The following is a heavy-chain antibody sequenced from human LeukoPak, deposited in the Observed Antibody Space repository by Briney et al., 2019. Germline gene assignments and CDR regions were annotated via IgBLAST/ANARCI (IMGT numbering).Heavy chain of an antibody. D-gene: IGHD2-2*02. CDR3: ALQSGYCSSTSCDMGFLDY. CDR1: GGTFRSYA. V-gene: IGHV1-69*01. CDR2: IIPIFGTA. Sequence: ASVKVSCKVSGGTFRSYAISWVRQAPGQGLEWMGGIIPIFGTANYAQKFQGRVTITADESTSTAYMELSSLRSEDTAVYYCALQSGYCSSTSCDMGFLDYWGQGTLVTVSS. J-gene: IGHJ4*02.